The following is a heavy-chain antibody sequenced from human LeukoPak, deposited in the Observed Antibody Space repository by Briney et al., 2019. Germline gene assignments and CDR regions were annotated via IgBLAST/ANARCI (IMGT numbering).Heavy chain of an antibody. Sequence: ASVKVSCKASGYTFTGYYIHWVRQAPGQGLEWMGWINPNSGGTNYAQKFQGRVTMTRDTSISTAYMELSRLRSDDTAVYYCARDQRSSGWYVDYWGQGTLVTVSS. D-gene: IGHD6-19*01. CDR3: ARDQRSSGWYVDY. V-gene: IGHV1-2*02. CDR2: INPNSGGT. CDR1: GYTFTGYY. J-gene: IGHJ4*02.